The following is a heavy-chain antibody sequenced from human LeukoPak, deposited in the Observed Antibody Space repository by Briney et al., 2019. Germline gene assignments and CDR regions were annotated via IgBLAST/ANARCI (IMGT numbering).Heavy chain of an antibody. CDR1: GYTFTSFD. V-gene: IGHV1-8*01. CDR2: MNPNSGNT. D-gene: IGHD5-12*01. Sequence: ASVKVSCKASGYTFTSFDINWVRQATGQGLEWMGWMNPNSGNTGYAQKFQGRVTMTRNTSISTAYMELSSLRSEDTAVYYCARWNSGYVGIPSDWGQGTLVTVSS. CDR3: ARWNSGYVGIPSD. J-gene: IGHJ4*02.